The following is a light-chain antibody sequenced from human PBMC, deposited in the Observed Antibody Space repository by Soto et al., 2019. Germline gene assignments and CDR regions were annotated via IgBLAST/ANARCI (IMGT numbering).Light chain of an antibody. CDR2: KVS. CDR1: QSLVHSDGIAY. CDR3: MQGTHWPIT. Sequence: DVVMTQSPLSLPVTLGQPASISCRSNQSLVHSDGIAYFSWFQQRPGRSPRRLIYKVSNRDSGVPARCSGSGSGTNFAPKISRVEAEDVGVYYCMQGTHWPITFGQGTRLEIK. V-gene: IGKV2-30*02. J-gene: IGKJ5*01.